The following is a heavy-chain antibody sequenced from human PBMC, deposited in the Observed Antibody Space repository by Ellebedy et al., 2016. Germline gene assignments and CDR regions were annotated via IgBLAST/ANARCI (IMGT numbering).Heavy chain of an antibody. V-gene: IGHV3-43*01. D-gene: IGHD7-27*01. CDR3: AKDIGVEAWGGRGGMDV. J-gene: IGHJ6*02. CDR1: GFTFDDYT. Sequence: GGSLRLSCAASGFTFDDYTMHWVRQAPGKGLEWVSLISWDGGSTYYADSVKGRFTISRDNSKNSLYLQMNSLRTEDTALYYCAKDIGVEAWGGRGGMDVWGQGTTVTVSS. CDR2: ISWDGGST.